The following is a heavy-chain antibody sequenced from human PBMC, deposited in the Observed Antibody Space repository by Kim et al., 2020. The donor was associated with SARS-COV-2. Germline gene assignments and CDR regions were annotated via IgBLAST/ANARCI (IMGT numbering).Heavy chain of an antibody. Sequence: SVKVSCKASGGTFSSYAISWVRQAPGQGLEWMGGIIPIFGTANYAQKFQGRVTITADESTSTAYMELSSLRSEDTAVYYCAREREEMASHYFDYWGQGTLVTVS. CDR2: IIPIFGTA. CDR3: AREREEMASHYFDY. V-gene: IGHV1-69*13. J-gene: IGHJ4*02. CDR1: GGTFSSYA. D-gene: IGHD5-12*01.